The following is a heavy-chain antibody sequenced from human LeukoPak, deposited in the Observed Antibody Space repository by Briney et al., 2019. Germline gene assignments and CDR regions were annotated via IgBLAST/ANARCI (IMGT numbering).Heavy chain of an antibody. CDR2: ITGHGDAT. V-gene: IGHV3-48*01. J-gene: IGHJ4*02. Sequence: GGSLRLSCAASGFTFSDYSMDWVRQAPGKGLEGVSYITGHGDATYYADSVEGRFSISRDNAKKSLYLQMDSLRAEDTAVYYCARDLPRGYSCDYWGQGTLVTVSS. CDR3: ARDLPRGYSCDY. D-gene: IGHD5-18*01. CDR1: GFTFSDYS.